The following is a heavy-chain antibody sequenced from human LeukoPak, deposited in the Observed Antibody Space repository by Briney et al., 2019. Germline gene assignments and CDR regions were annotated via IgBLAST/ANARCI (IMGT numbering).Heavy chain of an antibody. CDR1: GFTFSSYA. CDR2: IYYSGST. V-gene: IGHV4-39*01. Sequence: GSLRLSCAASGFTFSSYAMSWIRQPPGKGLEWIGSIYYSGSTYYNPSLKSRVTISVDTSKNQFSLKLSSATAADTAVYYCARHVGRSSSGFDYWGQGTLVTVSS. J-gene: IGHJ4*02. CDR3: ARHVGRSSSGFDY. D-gene: IGHD6-6*01.